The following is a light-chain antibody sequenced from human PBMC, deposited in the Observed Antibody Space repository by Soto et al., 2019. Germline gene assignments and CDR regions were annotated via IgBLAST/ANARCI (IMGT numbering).Light chain of an antibody. V-gene: IGKV3-15*01. J-gene: IGKJ1*01. CDR3: QQYNNWPPWT. CDR2: GAS. Sequence: EIVMTQSPATLSVSPGERATLSCRASQSVSHNLAWYQQKAGQAPRLLIYGASTRATGIPARFSGSGSGTEFTLTISSLQSEDFAVYYCQQYNNWPPWTFGQGTKVEIK. CDR1: QSVSHN.